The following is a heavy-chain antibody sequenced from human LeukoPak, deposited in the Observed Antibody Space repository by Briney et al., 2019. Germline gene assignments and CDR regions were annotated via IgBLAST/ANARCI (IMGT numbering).Heavy chain of an antibody. J-gene: IGHJ3*02. CDR3: ARVQVVTPSLGAFDI. Sequence: WASVKVSCKASGYTFTGYYMHWVRQAPGQGLEWMGWINPNSGGTNYAQKFQGRVTMTRDTSISTAYMELSRLRSDDTAVYYCARVQVVTPSLGAFDIWGQGTMVTVSS. CDR1: GYTFTGYY. CDR2: INPNSGGT. V-gene: IGHV1-2*02. D-gene: IGHD4-23*01.